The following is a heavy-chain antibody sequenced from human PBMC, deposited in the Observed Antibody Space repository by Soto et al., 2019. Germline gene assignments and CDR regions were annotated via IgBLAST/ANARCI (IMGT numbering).Heavy chain of an antibody. CDR2: IYHSGST. CDR3: ARVESGSGSYDY. J-gene: IGHJ4*02. D-gene: IGHD1-26*01. CDR1: GGSISSSNW. V-gene: IGHV4-4*02. Sequence: SETLSLTCAVSGGSISSSNWWSWVRQPPGKGLEWIGEIYHSGSTNYNPSLKSRVTISVDRSKNQFSLKLSSVTAADTAVYYCARVESGSGSYDYWGQGTLVTVSS.